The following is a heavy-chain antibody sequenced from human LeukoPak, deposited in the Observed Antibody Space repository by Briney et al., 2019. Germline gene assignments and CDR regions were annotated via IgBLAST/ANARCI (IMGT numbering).Heavy chain of an antibody. CDR2: IIPIFGTA. V-gene: IGHV1-69*13. CDR3: ARGIAVAGTYYYYGMDV. CDR1: GGTFSSYA. Sequence: SVKVSCKASGGTFSSYAISWVRQAPGQGLEWMGGIIPIFGTANYAQKFQGRVTITADESTSTAYMELSRLRSDDTAVYYCARGIAVAGTYYYYGMDVWGQGTTVTVSS. J-gene: IGHJ6*02. D-gene: IGHD6-19*01.